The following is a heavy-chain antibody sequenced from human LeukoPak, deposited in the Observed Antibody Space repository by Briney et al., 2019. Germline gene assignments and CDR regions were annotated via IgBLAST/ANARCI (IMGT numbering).Heavy chain of an antibody. J-gene: IGHJ3*02. CDR3: ARDSYYSSGWSGGAFDI. Sequence: GGSLRLSCAASGFTFSSYWMSWVRQAPGRGLEWVANIKQDGSEKYYVDSVKGRFTISRDNAKNSLYLQMNSLRAEDTAVYYCARDSYYSSGWSGGAFDIWGQGTMVTVSS. D-gene: IGHD6-19*01. V-gene: IGHV3-7*01. CDR1: GFTFSSYW. CDR2: IKQDGSEK.